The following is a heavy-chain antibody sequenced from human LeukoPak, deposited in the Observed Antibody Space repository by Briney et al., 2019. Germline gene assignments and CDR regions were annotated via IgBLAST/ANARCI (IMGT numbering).Heavy chain of an antibody. CDR1: GDSVLSNSS. CDR2: TYYRSNWYN. Sequence: SQTLSLTCAVSGDSVLSNSSWNWIRQSPSRGLEWLGRTYYRSNWYNDYGVSVKSRININPDTSKNLFSLQLSSVTPGDTAVYYCVRGGQGDGHSADEGFDTWGQGTMVTVS. CDR3: VRGGQGDGHSADEGFDT. V-gene: IGHV6-1*01. D-gene: IGHD5-18*01. J-gene: IGHJ3*02.